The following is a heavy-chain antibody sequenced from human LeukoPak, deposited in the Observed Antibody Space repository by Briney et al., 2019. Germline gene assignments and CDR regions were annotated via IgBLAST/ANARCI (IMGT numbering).Heavy chain of an antibody. CDR1: GGTFSSYA. CDR2: IIPIFGTA. CDR3: ARDHPSTYYYDSSGYPDAFDI. J-gene: IGHJ3*02. V-gene: IGHV1-69*06. D-gene: IGHD3-22*01. Sequence: SVKVSCKASGGTFSSYAISWVRQAPGQGLEWMGGIIPIFGTANYAQKFQGRVTITADKSTSSAYMELSSLRSEDTAVYYCARDHPSTYYYDSSGYPDAFDIWGQGTMVTVSS.